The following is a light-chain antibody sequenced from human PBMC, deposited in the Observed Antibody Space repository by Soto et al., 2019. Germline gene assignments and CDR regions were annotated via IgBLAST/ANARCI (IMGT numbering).Light chain of an antibody. Sequence: QSALTQPPSVSGSPGQSVTISCTGTSSDIGNYNRVSWYQQSPGTAPKLMIYEVSNRPSGVPDRFSGSKSGNTASLTISGLQAEDEADDYCSSYTCSSTLFVVFGGGTKLTVL. CDR2: EVS. J-gene: IGLJ2*01. V-gene: IGLV2-18*02. CDR3: SSYTCSSTLFVV. CDR1: SSDIGNYNR.